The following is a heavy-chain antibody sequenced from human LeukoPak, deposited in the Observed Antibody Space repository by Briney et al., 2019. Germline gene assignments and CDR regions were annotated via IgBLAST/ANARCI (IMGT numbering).Heavy chain of an antibody. D-gene: IGHD6-6*01. CDR1: GGSISSGSYY. CDR2: VYSSGST. V-gene: IGHV4-61*02. Sequence: PSQTLSLTCTVSGGSISSGSYYWSWIRQPAGKGLQWVGRVYSSGSTNYNPSLKSRVTISVDTSKNQFSLKLSSVTAADTAVYYCAIGASSTSAIGYYYYYMDVWGKGTTVTVSS. J-gene: IGHJ6*03. CDR3: AIGASSTSAIGYYYYYMDV.